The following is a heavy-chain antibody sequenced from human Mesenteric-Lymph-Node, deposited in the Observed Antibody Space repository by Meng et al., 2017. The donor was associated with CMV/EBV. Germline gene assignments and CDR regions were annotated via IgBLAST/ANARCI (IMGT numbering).Heavy chain of an antibody. CDR2: INPNGGAT. CDR1: GYSVTDRY. D-gene: IGHD4-23*01. V-gene: IGHV1-2*02. J-gene: IGHJ4*02. Sequence: ASVKVSCKASGYSVTDRYLHWFREAPGQGLQWMGWINPNGGATNYAQKFQGRVTMTRDTSINTVYMELRRLRSDDTAVYYCARDGDDGNSFPDYWGRGTLVTVSS. CDR3: ARDGDDGNSFPDY.